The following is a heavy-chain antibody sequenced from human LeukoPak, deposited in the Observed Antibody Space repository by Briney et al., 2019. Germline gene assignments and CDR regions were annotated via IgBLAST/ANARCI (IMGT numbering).Heavy chain of an antibody. J-gene: IGHJ4*02. CDR1: GFTFSSYS. V-gene: IGHV3-48*04. Sequence: GGSLRLSCAASGFTFSSYSMNWVRQAPGKGLEWVSYISSSSSTIYYADSVKGRFTISRDNAKNSLYLQMNSLRAEDTAVYYCARALDILTGALDYWGQGTLVTVSS. CDR3: ARALDILTGALDY. CDR2: ISSSSSTI. D-gene: IGHD3-9*01.